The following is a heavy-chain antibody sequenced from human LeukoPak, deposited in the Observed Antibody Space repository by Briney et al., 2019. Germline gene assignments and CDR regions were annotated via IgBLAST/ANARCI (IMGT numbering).Heavy chain of an antibody. CDR2: ISAYNGNT. CDR3: ARGGDIVVVPAVIFDY. Sequence: ASVKVSCKASGYTFTSYGISWVRQAPGQGLEWMGWISAYNGNTNYAQKLQGRVTMTTDTSTSTAYMELRSLRPDDTAVYYCARGGDIVVVPAVIFDYWGQGTLVTVSS. J-gene: IGHJ4*02. V-gene: IGHV1-18*01. CDR1: GYTFTSYG. D-gene: IGHD2-2*01.